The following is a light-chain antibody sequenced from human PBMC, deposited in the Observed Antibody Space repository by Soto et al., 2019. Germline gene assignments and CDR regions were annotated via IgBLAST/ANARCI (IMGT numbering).Light chain of an antibody. CDR3: QQYDNWPPEAT. J-gene: IGKJ1*01. CDR2: DAS. V-gene: IGKV3-11*01. Sequence: EIVLTQSPATLSLSPGERATLSCRAIQSLKTFLVWYQQRPGQPPRLLIHDASHRAAGIPARFSGSRSGTDFTLTISSLQSEDFAVYYCQQYDNWPPEATFGQGTKVDI. CDR1: QSLKTF.